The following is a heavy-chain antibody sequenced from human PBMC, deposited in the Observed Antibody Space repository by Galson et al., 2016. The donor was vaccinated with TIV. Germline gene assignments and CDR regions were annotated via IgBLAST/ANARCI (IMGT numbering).Heavy chain of an antibody. CDR3: ARDFQNTNV. V-gene: IGHV1-2*02. CDR1: GYSFSDYY. D-gene: IGHD1/OR15-1a*01. Sequence: SVKVSCKASGYSFSDYYMHWVRQAPGQGLEWMGWINPSNGGTKYAQKFQGRVTMTRDTSISTARMEVTRLRGDDTAVYYCARDFQNTNVWGQGTLVTVSS. J-gene: IGHJ4*01. CDR2: INPSNGGT.